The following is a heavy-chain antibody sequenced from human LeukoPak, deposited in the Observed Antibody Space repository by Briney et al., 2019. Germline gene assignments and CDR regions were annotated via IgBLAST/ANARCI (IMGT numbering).Heavy chain of an antibody. V-gene: IGHV4-59*12. D-gene: IGHD3-10*01. Sequence: PSETLSLTCTVSGGSISSYYWSWIRQPPGKGLEWFGYIYYSGSTNYNPSLKSRVTISLDTSKNQFSLNLSSVTAADTAVYYCARRAGFGEALDFDYWGQGTLVTVSS. J-gene: IGHJ4*02. CDR2: IYYSGST. CDR1: GGSISSYY. CDR3: ARRAGFGEALDFDY.